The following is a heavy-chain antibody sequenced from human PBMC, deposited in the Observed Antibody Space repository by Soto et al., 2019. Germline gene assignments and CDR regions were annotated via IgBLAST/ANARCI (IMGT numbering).Heavy chain of an antibody. CDR2: INWNSGSI. J-gene: IGHJ4*02. Sequence: EVQLVESGGGLVQPGRSLRLSCAASGFTIDDYAMHWVRQAPGKGLEWVSGINWNSGSIDYADSVKGRFTISRDNAKNSLYLQMNSLRAEDTALYYCAKVLSGSSLGYWGQGTLVTVSS. D-gene: IGHD1-26*01. CDR1: GFTIDDYA. V-gene: IGHV3-9*01. CDR3: AKVLSGSSLGY.